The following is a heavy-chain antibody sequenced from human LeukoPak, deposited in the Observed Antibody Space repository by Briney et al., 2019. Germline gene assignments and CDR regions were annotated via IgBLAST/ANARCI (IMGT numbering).Heavy chain of an antibody. V-gene: IGHV3-21*01. CDR3: ARDSGPPLGYYDILTGPLDY. J-gene: IGHJ4*02. CDR2: ISSSSGYK. D-gene: IGHD3-9*01. Sequence: GGSLRLSCAVSGFTFSSYSMTWVRQAPGKGLEWVSSISSSSGYKYYADSVKGRFTISRDNAKNSLYLQMNSLRAEDTAVYYCARDSGPPLGYYDILTGPLDYWGQGTLVTVSS. CDR1: GFTFSSYS.